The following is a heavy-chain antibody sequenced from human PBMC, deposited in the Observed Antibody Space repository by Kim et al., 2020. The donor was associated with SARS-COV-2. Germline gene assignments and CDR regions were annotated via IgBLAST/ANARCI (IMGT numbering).Heavy chain of an antibody. D-gene: IGHD3-3*01. Sequence: PSLKSRVTISVDTSKDQFSLELSSVTAADTAVYYCARVTGESALRFSFVYWGQGTLVTVSS. V-gene: IGHV4-34*01. J-gene: IGHJ4*02. CDR3: ARVTGESALRFSFVY.